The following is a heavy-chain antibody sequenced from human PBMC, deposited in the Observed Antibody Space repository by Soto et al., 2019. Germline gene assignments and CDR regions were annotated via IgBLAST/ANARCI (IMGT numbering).Heavy chain of an antibody. CDR2: ISSSRSDI. CDR3: ARDPDIVVVVAADAEYFQH. Sequence: EVQLVESGGGLVKPGGSLRLSCAASGFTFSSYSMNWVRQAPGKGLEWVSSISSSRSDIYYADSVKGRFTISRDNAKNSLYLQMNSLRAEDPAVYYCARDPDIVVVVAADAEYFQHWGQGTLVTVSS. CDR1: GFTFSSYS. J-gene: IGHJ1*01. D-gene: IGHD2-15*01. V-gene: IGHV3-21*01.